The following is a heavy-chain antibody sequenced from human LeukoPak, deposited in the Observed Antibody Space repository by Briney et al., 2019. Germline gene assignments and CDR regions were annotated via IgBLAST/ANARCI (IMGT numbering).Heavy chain of an antibody. CDR2: ILSDGSKE. Sequence: GGSLRLSCAASGFTFSSYGMHWVRQAPGKGLEWVAVILSDGSKEFYTDSVKGRFTISRDNAKNSLYLQLNSLRVEDTAVYYCARWGLGPSFDYWGRGTLVTVSS. D-gene: IGHD1-26*01. V-gene: IGHV3-33*03. CDR1: GFTFSSYG. J-gene: IGHJ4*02. CDR3: ARWGLGPSFDY.